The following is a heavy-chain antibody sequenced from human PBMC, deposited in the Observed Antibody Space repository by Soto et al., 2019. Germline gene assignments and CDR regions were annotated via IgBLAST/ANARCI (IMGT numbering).Heavy chain of an antibody. CDR3: ARDIYGSGTIYY. Sequence: ASVKVSCKASGYTFTSYDINWVRQATGQGLEWMGWMNPNSGNTDYAQKFQGRVTMTRNTSISTAYMELSSLRSEDTAVYYCARDIYGSGTIYYWGQGTLVTVSS. V-gene: IGHV1-8*01. D-gene: IGHD3-10*01. J-gene: IGHJ4*02. CDR1: GYTFTSYD. CDR2: MNPNSGNT.